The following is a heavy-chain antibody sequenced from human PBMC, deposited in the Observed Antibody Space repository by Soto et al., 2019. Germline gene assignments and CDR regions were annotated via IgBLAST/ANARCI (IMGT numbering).Heavy chain of an antibody. J-gene: IGHJ4*02. CDR3: TRDLNREAH. V-gene: IGHV3-7*01. D-gene: IGHD1-26*01. CDR2: INPDGSEK. Sequence: EVLLVESGGGLVQPGGSLRLSCAASGFSFSNVWMTWVRQAPGKGLECLACINPDGSEKYYVDSVKGRFTVSRANARNSLYVQMDSLRADGTAVYYCTRDLNREAHWGQGTLVTVSS. CDR1: GFSFSNVW.